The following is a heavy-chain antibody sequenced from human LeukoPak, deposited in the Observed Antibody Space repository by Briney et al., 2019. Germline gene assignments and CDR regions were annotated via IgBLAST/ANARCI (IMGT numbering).Heavy chain of an antibody. V-gene: IGHV1-18*01. J-gene: IGHJ4*02. D-gene: IGHD6-6*01. CDR3: ARDLGYSSSKGLIGVLDY. CDR2: ISAYNGNT. CDR1: GYTFTSYG. Sequence: GASVKVSCKASGYTFTSYGISWVRQAPGQGLEWMGWISAYNGNTNYAQELQGRVTMTTDTSTSTAYMELRSLRSDDTAVYYCARDLGYSSSKGLIGVLDYWGQGTLVTVSS.